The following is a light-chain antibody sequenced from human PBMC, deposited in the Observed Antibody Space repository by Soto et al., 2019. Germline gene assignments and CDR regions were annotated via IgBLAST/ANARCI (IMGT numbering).Light chain of an antibody. Sequence: DIQMTQSPSTLSASVGDRVTIACRASQSISSWLAWYQQKPGKAPKLLIYKASSLDSGVPSRFSGSGSGTEFTLTISSLQPDDFATYYCQQYNSYWTFGQGTNVEI. CDR1: QSISSW. V-gene: IGKV1-5*03. J-gene: IGKJ1*01. CDR2: KAS. CDR3: QQYNSYWT.